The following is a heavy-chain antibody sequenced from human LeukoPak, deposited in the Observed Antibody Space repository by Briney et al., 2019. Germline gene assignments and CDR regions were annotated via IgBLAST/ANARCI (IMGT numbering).Heavy chain of an antibody. CDR1: GFTFSSYG. CDR2: IRYDGSDK. Sequence: GGSLRLSCAASGFTFSSYGMHWVRQAPGKGLDWVAFIRYDGSDKYYADSVKGRFTISRDNSKNTLYLHVNSLRPEDTAVYYCAKEGDGYAYYFDYWGQGTLVTVSS. D-gene: IGHD5-24*01. CDR3: AKEGDGYAYYFDY. V-gene: IGHV3-30*02. J-gene: IGHJ4*02.